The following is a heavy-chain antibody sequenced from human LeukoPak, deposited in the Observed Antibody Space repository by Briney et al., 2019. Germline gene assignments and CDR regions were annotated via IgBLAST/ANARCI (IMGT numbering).Heavy chain of an antibody. CDR1: GYTFTSYA. CDR3: ARAPTIFGVAPIWDY. D-gene: IGHD3-3*01. V-gene: IGHV7-4-1*02. CDR2: INTNTGNP. Sequence: GASVTVSCKASGYTFTSYAMNWVRQAPGQGLEWMGWINTNTGNPTYAQGFTGRFVFSLDTSVSTAYLQISSLKAEDTAVYYCARAPTIFGVAPIWDYWGQGTLVTVSS. J-gene: IGHJ4*02.